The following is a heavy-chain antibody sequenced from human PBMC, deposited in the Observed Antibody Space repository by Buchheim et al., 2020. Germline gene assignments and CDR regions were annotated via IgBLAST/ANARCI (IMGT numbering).Heavy chain of an antibody. CDR2: IYYSGST. CDR3: ARGIAAAGPFFDY. V-gene: IGHV4-39*01. J-gene: IGHJ4*02. D-gene: IGHD6-13*01. Sequence: QLQLQESGPGLVKPSETLSLTCTVSGGSISSSSYYWGWIRQPPGKGLEWIGSIYYSGSTYYNPSLKRRVTISVDTSKNQFSLKLSSVTAADTAVYYCARGIAAAGPFFDYWGQGTL. CDR1: GGSISSSSYY.